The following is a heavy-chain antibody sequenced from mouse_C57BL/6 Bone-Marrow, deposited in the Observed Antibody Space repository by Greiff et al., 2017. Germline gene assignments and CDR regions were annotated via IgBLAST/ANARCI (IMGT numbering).Heavy chain of an antibody. J-gene: IGHJ4*01. CDR3: ARSYDYDDYTMDY. Sequence: QVQLQQPGAELVMPGTSVKLSCKASGYTFTNYWMHWVKQRPGQGLEWIGMMHPNGGSPDYNEKFKSEATLSVDKSSRTAYMELSSLTSEYSAVSYCARSYDYDDYTMDYWGQGTSVTVSS. CDR1: GYTFTNYW. D-gene: IGHD2-4*01. CDR2: MHPNGGSP. V-gene: IGHV1-64*01.